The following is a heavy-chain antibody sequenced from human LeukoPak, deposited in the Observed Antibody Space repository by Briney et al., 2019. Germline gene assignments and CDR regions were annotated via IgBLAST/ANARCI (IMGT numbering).Heavy chain of an antibody. CDR2: FDPEDGET. J-gene: IGHJ3*02. Sequence: GASVKVSCKVSGYTLTELSMHWVRQAPGKGLEWMGGFDPEDGETIYAQKFQGRVTMTEDTSTDTAYMELSSLRSEDTAVYYCATARSSSSLNFHAFDIWGQGTMVTVSS. D-gene: IGHD6-6*01. CDR1: GYTLTELS. CDR3: ATARSSSSLNFHAFDI. V-gene: IGHV1-24*01.